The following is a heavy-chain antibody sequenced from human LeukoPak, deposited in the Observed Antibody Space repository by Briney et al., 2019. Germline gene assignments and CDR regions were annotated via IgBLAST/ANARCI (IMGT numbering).Heavy chain of an antibody. J-gene: IGHJ4*01. V-gene: IGHV4-39*07. CDR2: IYYSGST. CDR1: GGSISSSSYY. CDR3: ARGVGYCSGGRCPFDY. Sequence: SETLSLTCTVSGGSISSSSYYWGWIRQPPGKGLEWIGSIYYSGSTYYNPSLESRVTISVDTSKNQFSLKVISVTAADTAVYYCARGVGYCSGGRCPFDYWGRGTQVTVSS. D-gene: IGHD2-15*01.